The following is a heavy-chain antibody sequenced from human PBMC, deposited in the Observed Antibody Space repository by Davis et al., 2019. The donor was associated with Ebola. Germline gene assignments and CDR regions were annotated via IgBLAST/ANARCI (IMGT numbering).Heavy chain of an antibody. V-gene: IGHV3-30*18. Sequence: GESLKISCAASGFTFSTYGMHWVRQAPGKGLEWVAVISYDGSNKYYADSVKGRFTISRDNSKNTLYLQMNSLRAEDTAVYYCAKDPGTTVVSHYFDYWGQGTLVTVSS. CDR2: ISYDGSNK. D-gene: IGHD4-23*01. J-gene: IGHJ4*02. CDR3: AKDPGTTVVSHYFDY. CDR1: GFTFSTYG.